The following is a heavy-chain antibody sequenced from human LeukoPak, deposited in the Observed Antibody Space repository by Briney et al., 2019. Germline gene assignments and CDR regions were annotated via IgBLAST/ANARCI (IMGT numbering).Heavy chain of an antibody. V-gene: IGHV3-33*08. J-gene: IGHJ3*02. CDR1: GFTFSNYA. D-gene: IGHD4-17*01. Sequence: PGGSLRLSCAASGFTFSNYAMHWVRQAPGKGLEWVAVIWYDGSNQYYADSVKGRFTISRDNSNHTLFLQMNSLRAEDTAVYYCAREQYGSDDALDIWGQGTLVTVSS. CDR2: IWYDGSNQ. CDR3: AREQYGSDDALDI.